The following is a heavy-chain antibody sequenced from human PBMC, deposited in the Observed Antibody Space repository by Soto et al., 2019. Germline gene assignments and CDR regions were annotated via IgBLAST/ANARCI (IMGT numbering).Heavy chain of an antibody. CDR3: ARGPYDSSGFYSAFDI. CDR2: IYHSGST. J-gene: IGHJ3*02. Sequence: SETLSLTCAVSGGSISSGDYSWSWIRQPPGKGLEWIAYIYHSGSTYYSPSLEGRVTVSVDRSKNQFSLKLSSVTAADTAVFYCARGPYDSSGFYSAFDIWGQGTMVTASS. CDR1: GGSISSGDYS. D-gene: IGHD3-22*01. V-gene: IGHV4-30-2*01.